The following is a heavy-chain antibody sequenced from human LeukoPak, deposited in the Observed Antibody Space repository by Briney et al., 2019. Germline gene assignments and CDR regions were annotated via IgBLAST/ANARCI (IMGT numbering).Heavy chain of an antibody. V-gene: IGHV1-69*13. CDR3: ARDRPITIAVAGTGYFDY. D-gene: IGHD6-19*01. CDR2: IIPIFGTA. CDR1: GGTFSSYA. J-gene: IGHJ4*02. Sequence: ASVKVSCKASGGTFSSYAISWVRQAPGQGLEWMGGIIPIFGTANYAQKFQGRVTTTADESTSTAYMELSSLRSEDTAMYYCARDRPITIAVAGTGYFDYWGQGTLVTVSS.